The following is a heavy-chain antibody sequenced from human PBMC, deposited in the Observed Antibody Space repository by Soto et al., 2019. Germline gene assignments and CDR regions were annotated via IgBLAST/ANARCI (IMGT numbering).Heavy chain of an antibody. CDR3: ARSGYSSGWYDWLDP. CDR2: IYYSGST. V-gene: IGHV4-39*01. Sequence: FVCRSLFYKRWIRQPPGKGLEWIGSIYYSGSTYYNPSLKSRVTISVDTSKNQFSLKLSSVTAADTAVYYCARSGYSSGWYDWLDPQRHRTLVP. D-gene: IGHD6-19*01. J-gene: IGHJ5*02. CDR1: FVCRSLFY.